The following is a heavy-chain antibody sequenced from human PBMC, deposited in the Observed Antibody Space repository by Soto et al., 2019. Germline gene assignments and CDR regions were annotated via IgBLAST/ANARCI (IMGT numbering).Heavy chain of an antibody. CDR1: GCSISSGGYY. CDR3: ARGVTLVRGVIHTPYFDY. CDR2: IYYSGST. D-gene: IGHD3-10*01. V-gene: IGHV4-31*03. J-gene: IGHJ4*02. Sequence: PSETLSLTCPVSGCSISSGGYYWSWIRQHPGKGLEWIGYIYYSGSTYYNPSLKSRVTISVDTSKNQFSLKLSSVTAADTAVYYCARGVTLVRGVIHTPYFDYWGQGALVTVSS.